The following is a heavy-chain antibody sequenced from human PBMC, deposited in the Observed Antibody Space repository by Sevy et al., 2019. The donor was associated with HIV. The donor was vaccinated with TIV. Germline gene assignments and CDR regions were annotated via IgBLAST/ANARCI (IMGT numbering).Heavy chain of an antibody. D-gene: IGHD6-19*01. V-gene: IGHV3-23*01. CDR3: AKGHCIGWYDFFDF. Sequence: GGSLRLSCAAPGFTFSSYAVSWVRQAPGKGPEWVSAVSASGISTYYADSVKGRFTISRDNSKNTVYLQMNSLRAEDTAVYYCAKGHCIGWYDFFDFWGQGTLVTVSS. J-gene: IGHJ4*02. CDR2: VSASGIST. CDR1: GFTFSSYA.